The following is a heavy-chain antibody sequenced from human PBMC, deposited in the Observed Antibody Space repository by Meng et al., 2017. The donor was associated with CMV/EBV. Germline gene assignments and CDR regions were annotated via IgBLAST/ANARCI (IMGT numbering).Heavy chain of an antibody. V-gene: IGHV1-69*02. J-gene: IGHJ5*02. D-gene: IGHD2-2*01. Sequence: SCKASGGTFSSYTISWVRQAPGQGLEWMGRIIPILGIANYAQKFQGRVTITADKSTSTAYMELSSLRSEDTAVYYCARGPWVSGDIVVVPAADNWFDPWGQGTLVTVSS. CDR1: GGTFSSYT. CDR3: ARGPWVSGDIVVVPAADNWFDP. CDR2: IIPILGIA.